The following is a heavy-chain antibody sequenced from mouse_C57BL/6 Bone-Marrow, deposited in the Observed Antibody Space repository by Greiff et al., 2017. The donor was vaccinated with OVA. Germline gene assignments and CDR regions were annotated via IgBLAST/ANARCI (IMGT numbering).Heavy chain of an antibody. Sequence: VQLKESGAELVRPGTSVKVSCKASGYAFTNYLIEWVKQRPGQGLEWIGVINPGSGGTNYNEKFKGKATLTADKSSSTAYMQLSSLTSEDSAVYFCAREDGNWAWFAYWGQGTLVTVSA. CDR3: AREDGNWAWFAY. V-gene: IGHV1-54*01. D-gene: IGHD2-1*01. CDR1: GYAFTNYL. J-gene: IGHJ3*01. CDR2: INPGSGGT.